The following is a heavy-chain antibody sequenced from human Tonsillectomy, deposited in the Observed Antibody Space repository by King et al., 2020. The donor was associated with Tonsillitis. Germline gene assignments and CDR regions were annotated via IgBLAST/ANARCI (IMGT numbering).Heavy chain of an antibody. Sequence: VQLVESGGGVVQPGGSLRLSCAASGLTFSNYDMHWVRQTPGKGLEWMVFIRFDGSHKYYADSVKGRFTIFRDNSNNTLFLQMNSLRPEDTAVYYCAKPRGGLNLDSRTSFDCWGQGSLVTVSS. CDR2: IRFDGSHK. V-gene: IGHV3-30*02. CDR3: AKPRGGLNLDSRTSFDC. CDR1: GLTFSNYD. D-gene: IGHD3-10*01. J-gene: IGHJ4*02.